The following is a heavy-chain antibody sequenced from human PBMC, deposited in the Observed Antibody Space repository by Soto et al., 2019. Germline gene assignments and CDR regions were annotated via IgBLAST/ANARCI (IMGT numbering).Heavy chain of an antibody. D-gene: IGHD1-1*01. CDR2: MNPNSGNT. CDR3: ARRAETNGWNGFGADKYYFDF. Sequence: QVQLVQSGAEVKKPGASVKVSCKASGYTFTSYDINWVRQATGQGLEWMGWMNPNSGNTGYAQKFQGRVTMTRNTSISTAYMELNSLRSEDTAVYYCARRAETNGWNGFGADKYYFDFWGQGTLVTVSS. J-gene: IGHJ4*02. V-gene: IGHV1-8*01. CDR1: GYTFTSYD.